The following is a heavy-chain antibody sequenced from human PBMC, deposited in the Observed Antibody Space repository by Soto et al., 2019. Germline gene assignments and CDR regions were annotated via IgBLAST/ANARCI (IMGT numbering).Heavy chain of an antibody. CDR3: ARARGGGGFVDY. Sequence: QVQFVQSGAEVKKPGASVKVSCKASGYIFNNYAINWVRQAPGQRLEWMGWINAGNGNTKYSQKFQDRVTITRDTSAATAYMELTSLRSEDTAVYYGARARGGGGFVDYWGQGALVTVSS. CDR2: INAGNGNT. J-gene: IGHJ4*02. CDR1: GYIFNNYA. D-gene: IGHD3-16*01. V-gene: IGHV1-3*01.